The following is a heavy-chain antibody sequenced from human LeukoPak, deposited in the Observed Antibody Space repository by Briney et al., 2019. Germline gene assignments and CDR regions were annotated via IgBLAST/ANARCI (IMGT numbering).Heavy chain of an antibody. Sequence: KAGESLKISCKGSGCSFTSFWIGWVRQMPGKGLEWMGIIYPADSDTRYSPSFQGQVTISDDKSTSTAYLQWSSLKASDTAMYYCARQSAAAQYTNWFDPWGQGTLVTVSS. CDR1: GCSFTSFW. J-gene: IGHJ5*02. D-gene: IGHD2-2*01. V-gene: IGHV5-51*01. CDR3: ARQSAAAQYTNWFDP. CDR2: IYPADSDT.